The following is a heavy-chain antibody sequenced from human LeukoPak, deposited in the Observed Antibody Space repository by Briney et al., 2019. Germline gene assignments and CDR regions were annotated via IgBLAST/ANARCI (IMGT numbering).Heavy chain of an antibody. CDR3: AILGSYSNYHYYYGMDV. J-gene: IGHJ6*02. Sequence: GASVKVSCKASGYTFTSYDINWVRQATGQGLEWMGWMNPNSGNTGHAQKFQGRVTMTRNASISTAYMELSSLRSEDTAVYYCAILGSYSNYHYYYGMDVWDQGTTVTVSS. V-gene: IGHV1-8*01. CDR1: GYTFTSYD. CDR2: MNPNSGNT. D-gene: IGHD4-11*01.